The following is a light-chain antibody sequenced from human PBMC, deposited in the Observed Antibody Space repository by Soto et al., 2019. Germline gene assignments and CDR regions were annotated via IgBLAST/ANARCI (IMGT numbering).Light chain of an antibody. CDR1: QSLLESNGFPY. J-gene: IGKJ4*01. V-gene: IGKV2-28*01. CDR3: MQALRTPLT. Sequence: DIAMTQSPLSLPVTPGEPASISCRSSQSLLESNGFPYLDRYLQKPGQSPQLLIYLGSNRASGVPERFSGSGSGTDFTLKISRVEAEYVGVYFFMQALRTPLTFGGGTKVEIK. CDR2: LGS.